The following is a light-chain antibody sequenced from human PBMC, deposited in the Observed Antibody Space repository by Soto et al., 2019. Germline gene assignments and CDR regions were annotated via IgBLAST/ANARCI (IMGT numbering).Light chain of an antibody. V-gene: IGLV2-14*02. CDR2: EGS. J-gene: IGLJ1*01. CDR1: SSDVGSYNL. CDR3: SSYASSTTPYV. Sequence: QSALTQSASVSGSPGQSITISCTGTSSDVGSYNLVSWYQQHPGKAPKLMIYEGSKRPSGVSNRFSGSKSGNTASLTISGLQAEDEADYYCSSYASSTTPYVFGTGTKPPS.